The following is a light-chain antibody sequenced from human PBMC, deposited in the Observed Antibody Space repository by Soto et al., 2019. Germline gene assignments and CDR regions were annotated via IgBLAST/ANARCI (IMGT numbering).Light chain of an antibody. V-gene: IGLV1-44*01. J-gene: IGLJ1*01. CDR2: SNN. CDR3: AAWDNRLNGYV. Sequence: SVLTQPPSASGTPGQWVTISCSGSSSNIGSNTVNWYHQLPGTAPKLLIYSNNQRTSGVPDRFSGSKAGTSASLAISGLQSEDEADYYFAAWDNRLNGYVFGTGTKVTVL. CDR1: SSNIGSNT.